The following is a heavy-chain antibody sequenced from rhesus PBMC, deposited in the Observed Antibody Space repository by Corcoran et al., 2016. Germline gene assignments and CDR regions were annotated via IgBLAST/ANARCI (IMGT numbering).Heavy chain of an antibody. CDR1: GFSISTTGTG. CDR3: ARDGVGAPFDC. J-gene: IGHJ4*01. V-gene: IGHV2-95*01. Sequence: QVTLKESGPALVKPTQTLTLTCIFSGFSISTTGTGGGWIRQPPGKALKWLESIYWNDSKYYSTSLKRRLTNTKDTSKNQVVLTMTNMAPVDTATYFCARDGVGAPFDCGGQGVLVTVSS. CDR2: IYWNDSK. D-gene: IGHD1-44*02.